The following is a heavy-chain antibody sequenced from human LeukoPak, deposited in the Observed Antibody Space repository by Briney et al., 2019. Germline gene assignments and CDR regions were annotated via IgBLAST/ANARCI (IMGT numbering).Heavy chain of an antibody. D-gene: IGHD3-22*01. Sequence: GGSLRLSCAASGFTFSSYWMSWVRQAPGKGLEWVANIKQDGSEKYYVDPVKGRFTISRDNAKNSLYLQMNSLRAEDTAVYYCARIRITMIVGLASRFDYWGQGTLVTVSS. CDR2: IKQDGSEK. CDR1: GFTFSSYW. V-gene: IGHV3-7*01. J-gene: IGHJ4*02. CDR3: ARIRITMIVGLASRFDY.